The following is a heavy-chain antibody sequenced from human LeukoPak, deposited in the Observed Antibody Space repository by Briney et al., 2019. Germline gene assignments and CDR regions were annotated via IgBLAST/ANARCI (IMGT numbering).Heavy chain of an antibody. D-gene: IGHD3-3*02. CDR1: GGSMTTHH. Sequence: PSETLSLTCTVSGGSMTTHHWNWIRQTPGKGLEWIGYVFDSGRTKENPSLKSRVTLSADTSKNQLSLRLSSVTAADTAVYYCTTINHGNIFGYFDFWGQGILVTVSS. J-gene: IGHJ4*02. V-gene: IGHV4-59*11. CDR3: TTINHGNIFGYFDF. CDR2: VFDSGRT.